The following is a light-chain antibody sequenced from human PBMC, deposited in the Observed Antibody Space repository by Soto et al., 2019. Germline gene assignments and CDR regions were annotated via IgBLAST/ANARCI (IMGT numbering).Light chain of an antibody. V-gene: IGKV3-11*01. CDR3: QQRTIWLT. CDR1: QSVTCY. Sequence: EIVLTQSPATLSLSPGERATLSCRASQSVTCYLAWNQQKPGQTPRLLLFAATNWATGIPARFSGSGSGTDFTLTISGLEPEDFAVYYCQQRTIWLTFGGGTRVEIK. CDR2: AAT. J-gene: IGKJ4*01.